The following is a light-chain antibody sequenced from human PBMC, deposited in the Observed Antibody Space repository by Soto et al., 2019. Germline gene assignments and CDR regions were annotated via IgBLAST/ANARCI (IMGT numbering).Light chain of an antibody. CDR1: SSDVGGYNY. V-gene: IGLV2-14*01. CDR3: SSYTSSSTQV. CDR2: DVS. J-gene: IGLJ1*01. Sequence: QSVLTQPASLXGSPGQSITISCTGTSSDVGGYNYVSWYQQHPGKAPKLMIYDVSNRPSGVSNRFSGSKSGNTASLTISGLQAEDEADYYCSSYTSSSTQVFGTGTKVTVL.